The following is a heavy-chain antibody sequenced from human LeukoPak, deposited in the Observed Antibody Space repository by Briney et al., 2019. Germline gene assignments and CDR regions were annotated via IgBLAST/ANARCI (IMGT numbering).Heavy chain of an antibody. CDR3: AKGYSMSRPDAFDI. V-gene: IGHV3-30*02. D-gene: IGHD4-11*01. CDR1: GFTFSSYG. Sequence: GGSLRLSCAASGFTFSSYGMHWVRQAPGKGLEWVAFIGYDGRNKYYADSVKGRFTISRDNSKNTLYLQMNSLRAEDTAVYYCAKGYSMSRPDAFDIWGQGTMVTVSS. J-gene: IGHJ3*02. CDR2: IGYDGRNK.